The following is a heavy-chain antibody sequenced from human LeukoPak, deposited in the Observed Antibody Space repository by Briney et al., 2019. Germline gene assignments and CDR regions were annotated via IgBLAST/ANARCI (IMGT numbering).Heavy chain of an antibody. CDR3: ARHVVAVGFDY. V-gene: IGHV3-48*04. CDR2: ISSSSSTI. D-gene: IGHD3-22*01. Sequence: GGSLRLSCAASGFTFSSYVMHWVRQAPGKGLEWVSYISSSSSTIYYADSVKGRFTISRDNAKNSLYLQMNSLRAEDTAVYYCARHVVAVGFDYWGQGTLVTVSS. J-gene: IGHJ4*02. CDR1: GFTFSSYV.